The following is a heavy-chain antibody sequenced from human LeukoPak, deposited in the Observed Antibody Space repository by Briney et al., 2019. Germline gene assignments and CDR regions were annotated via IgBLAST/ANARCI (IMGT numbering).Heavy chain of an antibody. J-gene: IGHJ6*03. CDR3: ARGYCSSTSCPYYYYMDV. V-gene: IGHV3-7*01. CDR2: IKEDGSEK. CDR1: GFTFSSHW. D-gene: IGHD2-2*01. Sequence: GGSLRLSCAASGFTFSSHWMSWVRQAPGKWLERVANIKEDGSEKYYVDSVKGRFTISRDNAKNSLYLQMNSLRAEDTAVYYCARGYCSSTSCPYYYYMDVWGKGTTVTVSS.